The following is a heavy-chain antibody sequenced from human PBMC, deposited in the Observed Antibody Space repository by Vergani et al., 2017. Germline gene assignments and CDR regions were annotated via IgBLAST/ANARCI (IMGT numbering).Heavy chain of an antibody. CDR2: IIPNVGIA. V-gene: IGHV1-69*02. D-gene: IGHD3-22*01. CDR3: ARLPDYYDSSGYYYNXFDP. CDR1: GGTFSSYT. Sequence: QVQLVQSGAEVKKPGSSVKVSCKASGGTFSSYTISWVRQAPGQGLEWMGRIIPNVGIANYAQKLKGRVTITADKSASTAYMELSSLRSEDKAVYYCARLPDYYDSSGYYYNXFDPWGQGTLVTVSS. J-gene: IGHJ5*02.